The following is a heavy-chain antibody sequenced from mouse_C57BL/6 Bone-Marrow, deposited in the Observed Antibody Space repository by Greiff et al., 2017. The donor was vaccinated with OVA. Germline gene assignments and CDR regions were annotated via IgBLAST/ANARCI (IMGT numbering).Heavy chain of an antibody. J-gene: IGHJ4*01. D-gene: IGHD5-1*01. Sequence: QVQLQQSGAELVRPGASVTLSCKASGYTFTDYEMHWVKQTPVHGLEWIGAIDPETGGTAYNQKFKGKAILTADKSSSTAYMELRSLTSEDSAVYYCARKYPTRDYAMDYWGQGTSVTVSS. CDR1: GYTFTDYE. CDR2: IDPETGGT. CDR3: ARKYPTRDYAMDY. V-gene: IGHV1-15*01.